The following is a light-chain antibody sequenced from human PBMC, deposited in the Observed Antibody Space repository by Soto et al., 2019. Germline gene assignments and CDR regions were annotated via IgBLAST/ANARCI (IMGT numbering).Light chain of an antibody. CDR1: QSVSSSY. Sequence: EIVLTQSPGTLSLSPGERATLSCRASQSVSSSYLAWYQQKPGQAPRLLIYGASSRATGIPDRFSGSGSGTDFTHTISRLKPEDFAVYYCQQYGSSPPWTFGQGTKVEIK. J-gene: IGKJ1*01. CDR3: QQYGSSPPWT. V-gene: IGKV3-20*01. CDR2: GAS.